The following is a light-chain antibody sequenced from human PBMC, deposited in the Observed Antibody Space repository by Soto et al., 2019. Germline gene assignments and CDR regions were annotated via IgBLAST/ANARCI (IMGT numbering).Light chain of an antibody. CDR1: SSNIGAGYD. CDR2: GNT. J-gene: IGLJ2*01. V-gene: IGLV1-40*01. CDR3: LSFDSSLSVV. Sequence: QPALTQPPSVSGAPGQRVTISCTGSSSNIGAGYDVHWYQQLPGRAPKLLIYGNTNRPSGVPDRFSGSKSGTSASLAITGLQAEDEADYYCLSFDSSLSVVFGGGTKVTVL.